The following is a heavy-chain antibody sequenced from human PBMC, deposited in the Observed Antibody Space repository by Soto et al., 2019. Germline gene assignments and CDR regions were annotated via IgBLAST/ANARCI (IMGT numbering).Heavy chain of an antibody. CDR2: IYSGGST. J-gene: IGHJ4*02. V-gene: IGHV3-66*01. CDR1: GFTVSSNY. Sequence: GGSLRLSCAASGFTVSSNYMSWVRQAPGKGLEWVSVIYSGGSTYYADSVKGRFTISRDNSKNTLYLQMNSLRAEDTAVYYCATEGFTIFGVVKDYWGQGTLVTVSS. D-gene: IGHD3-3*01. CDR3: ATEGFTIFGVVKDY.